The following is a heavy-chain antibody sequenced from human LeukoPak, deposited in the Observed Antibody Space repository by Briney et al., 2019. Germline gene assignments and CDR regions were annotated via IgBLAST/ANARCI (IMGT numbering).Heavy chain of an antibody. CDR3: ARGLTSQHWILDIVVVPAAKDALDI. D-gene: IGHD2-2*03. CDR1: GFTFSSYS. J-gene: IGHJ3*02. Sequence: GGSLSLSCAASGFTFSSYSMNWVRQAPGKGLEWVSSISSSSSYIYYADSVKGRFTISRDNAKNSLYLQMNSLRAEDTAVYYCARGLTSQHWILDIVVVPAAKDALDIWGQGTMVTVPS. CDR2: ISSSSSYI. V-gene: IGHV3-21*01.